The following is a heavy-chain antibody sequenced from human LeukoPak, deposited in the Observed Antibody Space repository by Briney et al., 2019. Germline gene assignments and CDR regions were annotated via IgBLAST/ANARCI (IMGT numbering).Heavy chain of an antibody. CDR3: ATKSEYYYGLGFDY. Sequence: GGSLRLSCAASGFTFSSYEMNWVRQAPGKGLEWVSYISSSGSTIYYADSVKGRFTISRDNAKNSLYLQMNSLRAEDTAVYYCATKSEYYYGLGFDYWGQGTLVTVSS. D-gene: IGHD3-10*01. CDR1: GFTFSSYE. J-gene: IGHJ4*02. V-gene: IGHV3-48*03. CDR2: ISSSGSTI.